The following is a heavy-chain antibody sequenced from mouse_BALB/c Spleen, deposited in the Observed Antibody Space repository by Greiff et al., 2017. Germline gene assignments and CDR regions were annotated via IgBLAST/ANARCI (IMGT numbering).Heavy chain of an antibody. V-gene: IGHV5-6-5*01. D-gene: IGHD1-1*01. CDR3: AREGVVAPYAMDY. CDR1: GFTFSSYA. Sequence: EVQRVESGGGLVKPGGSLKLSCAASGFTFSSYAMSWVRQTPEKRLEWVASISSGGSTYYPDSVKGRFTISRDNARNILYLQMSSLRSEDTAMYYCAREGVVAPYAMDYWGQGTSVTVSS. J-gene: IGHJ4*01. CDR2: ISSGGST.